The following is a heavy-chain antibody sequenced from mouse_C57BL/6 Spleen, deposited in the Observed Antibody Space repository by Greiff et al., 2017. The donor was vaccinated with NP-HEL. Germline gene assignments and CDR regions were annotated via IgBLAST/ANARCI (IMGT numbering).Heavy chain of an antibody. Sequence: QVQLQQPGAELVKPGASVKLSCKASGYTFTSYWMHWVKQRPGRGLEWIGRIDPNSGGTKYNEKFKSKATLTVDKPSSTAYMQLSSLTSEDSAVYYCARSDFIYYDYDEDAMDCWGQGTSVTVSS. CDR2: IDPNSGGT. J-gene: IGHJ4*01. CDR3: ARSDFIYYDYDEDAMDC. CDR1: GYTFTSYW. V-gene: IGHV1-72*01. D-gene: IGHD2-4*01.